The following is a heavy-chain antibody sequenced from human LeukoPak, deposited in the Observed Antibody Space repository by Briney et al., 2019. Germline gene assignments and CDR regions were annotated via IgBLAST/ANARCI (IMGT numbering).Heavy chain of an antibody. CDR2: IYSGGNT. Sequence: GESLKISCAASGFTVSSNYISWVRQAPGKGLEWVSVIYSGGNTYYADSVKGRFTISRDNSKNTLYLQMNSLRAEDTAVYYCASLPYSAPFSFDYWGQGTLVTVSS. CDR3: ASLPYSAPFSFDY. V-gene: IGHV3-53*01. D-gene: IGHD2-15*01. CDR1: GFTVSSNY. J-gene: IGHJ4*02.